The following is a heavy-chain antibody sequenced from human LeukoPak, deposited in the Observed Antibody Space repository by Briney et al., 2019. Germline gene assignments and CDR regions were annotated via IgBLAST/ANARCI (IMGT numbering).Heavy chain of an antibody. CDR3: AKDLGVGAIFDY. D-gene: IGHD1-26*01. CDR1: GFTFSSYG. Sequence: GGSLRLSCAASGFTFSSYGMHWVRQAPGKGLEWVAVISYDGSNKFYADSVKGRFTISRDNSKNTLYLQMNSLRGEDTAVYYCAKDLGVGAIFDYWGQGTLVTVSS. V-gene: IGHV3-30*18. CDR2: ISYDGSNK. J-gene: IGHJ4*02.